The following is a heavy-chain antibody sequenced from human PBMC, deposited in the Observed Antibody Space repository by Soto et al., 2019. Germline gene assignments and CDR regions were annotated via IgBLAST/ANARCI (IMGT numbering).Heavy chain of an antibody. CDR3: ARDLTIFGVAPYYYYGMDV. CDR2: INAGDGNT. V-gene: IGHV1-46*01. D-gene: IGHD3-3*01. J-gene: IGHJ6*02. Sequence: AAVKVSCKASGYIFISYYMHWVRQAPGQGLEWMGRINAGDGNTNYAQKFQGRVTMTRDTSASTAYMELSSLRSEDTAVYYCARDLTIFGVAPYYYYGMDVWGQGTTVTVSS. CDR1: GYIFISYY.